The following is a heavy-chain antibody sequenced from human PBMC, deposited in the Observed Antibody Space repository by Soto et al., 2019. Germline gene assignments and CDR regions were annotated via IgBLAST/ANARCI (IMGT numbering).Heavy chain of an antibody. J-gene: IGHJ6*02. CDR3: ARDRPVVVPAASSMDV. D-gene: IGHD2-2*01. V-gene: IGHV3-7*01. CDR1: GFTFSSYW. Sequence: GGSLRLSCAASGFTFSSYWMSWVRQAPGKGLEWVANITISRDNAKNSLYLQMNSLRAEDTAVYYCARDRPVVVPAASSMDVWGQGTRVTVSS.